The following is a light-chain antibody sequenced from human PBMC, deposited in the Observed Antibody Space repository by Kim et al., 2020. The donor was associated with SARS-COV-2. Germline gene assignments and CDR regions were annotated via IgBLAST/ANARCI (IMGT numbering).Light chain of an antibody. Sequence: GQSITISCTGTSSLVGNYNYVSWYQQHPDKAPKLIIYDVSYRPSGVSTRFSGSKSGNTASLTISGLQAADEADYCCTSYTGADTVVFGGGTQLTVL. J-gene: IGLJ2*01. CDR3: TSYTGADTVV. CDR2: DVS. CDR1: SSLVGNYNY. V-gene: IGLV2-14*03.